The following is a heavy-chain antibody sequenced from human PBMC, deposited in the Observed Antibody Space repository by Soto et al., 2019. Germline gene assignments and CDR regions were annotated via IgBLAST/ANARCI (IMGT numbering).Heavy chain of an antibody. Sequence: TLSLTCTVSGGSISSYYWSWIRQPPGKGLEWIGYIYYSGSTYYNPSLKSRVTISVDTSKNQFSLKLSSVTAADTAVYYCARESRIAAAVTFDYWGQGTLVTVSS. CDR1: GGSISSYY. J-gene: IGHJ4*02. V-gene: IGHV4-59*12. CDR2: IYYSGST. CDR3: ARESRIAAAVTFDY. D-gene: IGHD6-13*01.